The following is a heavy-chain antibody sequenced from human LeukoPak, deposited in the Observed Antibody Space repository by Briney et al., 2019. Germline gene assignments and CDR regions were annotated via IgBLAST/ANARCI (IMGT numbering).Heavy chain of an antibody. CDR2: ISGSGGST. J-gene: IGHJ4*02. CDR3: AKDRGSSGWYGPLGFDY. D-gene: IGHD6-19*01. CDR1: GFTFSSYA. V-gene: IGHV3-23*01. Sequence: GGSLRLSCAASGFTFSSYAMSWVRQAPGKGLEWVSAISGSGGSTYYADSVKGRFTISRDNSKNTLYLQMNSLRAEDTAVYYCAKDRGSSGWYGPLGFDYWGQGILVTVSS.